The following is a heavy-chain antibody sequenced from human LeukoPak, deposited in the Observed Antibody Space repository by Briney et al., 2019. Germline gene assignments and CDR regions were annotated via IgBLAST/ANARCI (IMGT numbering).Heavy chain of an antibody. CDR1: GGSISSSRYY. CDR3: ARRDRAFDY. Sequence: PSETLSLTCTVSGGSISSSRYYWDWIRQPPGKGLEWIGSIYYSGSTYYNPSLKSRVTISVDTSKNQFSLKLSSVTAADTAVYYCARRDRAFDYWGQGTLVTVSS. CDR2: IYYSGST. V-gene: IGHV4-39*07. J-gene: IGHJ4*02. D-gene: IGHD3-10*01.